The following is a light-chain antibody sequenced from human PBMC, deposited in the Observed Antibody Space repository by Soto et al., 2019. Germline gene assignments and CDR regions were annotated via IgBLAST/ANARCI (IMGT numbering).Light chain of an antibody. Sequence: QSALAQPRSVSGSPGQSVTISCTGTSSDVGGYNYVSWYRQHPGKAPKLMIYDVSKRPSGVPDRFSGSKSGNTASLTISGLQAEDEADYYCCSYAGSYTYVFGSGTKVTVL. CDR2: DVS. CDR1: SSDVGGYNY. J-gene: IGLJ1*01. V-gene: IGLV2-11*01. CDR3: CSYAGSYTYV.